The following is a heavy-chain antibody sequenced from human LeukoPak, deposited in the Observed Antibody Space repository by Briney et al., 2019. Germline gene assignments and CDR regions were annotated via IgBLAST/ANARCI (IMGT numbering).Heavy chain of an antibody. CDR3: ARVGHPGLFDY. CDR2: IYYSGST. Sequence: SETLSLTCTVSGGSISSYYWSWIRQPPGKGLEWIGYIYYSGSTNYNPSLKSRVTISVDTSKNQFSLKLSSVTAADTAVYYCARVGHPGLFDYWGQGTLVTVSS. J-gene: IGHJ4*02. V-gene: IGHV4-59*01. CDR1: GGSISSYY. D-gene: IGHD3/OR15-3a*01.